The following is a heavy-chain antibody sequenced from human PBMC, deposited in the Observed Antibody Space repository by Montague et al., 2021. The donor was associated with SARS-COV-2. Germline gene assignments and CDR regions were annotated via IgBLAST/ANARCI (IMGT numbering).Heavy chain of an antibody. CDR3: AKDSYYYGLGYGMDV. CDR1: GFTFSNSA. J-gene: IGHJ6*02. CDR2: SSGSDGGT. D-gene: IGHD3-10*01. V-gene: IGHV3-23*01. Sequence: SLSLSFAASGFTFSNSAMNWVRQAPGKGLEWVSGSSGSDGGTHYADSVKGRFTISRDNSKNVLYLQMNSLRAEDTALYYCAKDSYYYGLGYGMDVWAQGTTVTGSS.